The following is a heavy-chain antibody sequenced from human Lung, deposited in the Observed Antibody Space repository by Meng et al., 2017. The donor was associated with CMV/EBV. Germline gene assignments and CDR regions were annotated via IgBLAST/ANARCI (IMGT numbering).Heavy chain of an antibody. J-gene: IGHJ3*02. V-gene: IGHV3-9*01. CDR1: GFTFDDYA. D-gene: IGHD1-26*01. CDR3: TNAVGAYLAATFDI. Sequence: SXKISCAASGFTFDDYAMHWVRQAPGKGLEWVSGISWSGDYIDYAESVKGRFTISRDNAKNSLYLQMDSLRAEDTALYYCTNAVGAYLAATFDIWGQGXMVTVSS. CDR2: ISWSGDYI.